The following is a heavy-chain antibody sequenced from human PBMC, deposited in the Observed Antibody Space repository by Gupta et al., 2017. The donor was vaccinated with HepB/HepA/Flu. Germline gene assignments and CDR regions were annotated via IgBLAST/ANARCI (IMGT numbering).Heavy chain of an antibody. Sequence: QVQLQQSGPGLVKPSQTLSLTCAISGDSGFSSGVAWNWIRQSPSRGLEWLGRTYYRSKWSNAYAESVKSRITVNLDTSKNQLSLQLNSVTPEDTAVYYCARGKYSGFDYWGQGILVTVSS. V-gene: IGHV6-1*01. J-gene: IGHJ4*02. CDR2: TYYRSKWSN. CDR3: ARGKYSGFDY. D-gene: IGHD2-15*01. CDR1: GDSGFSSGVA.